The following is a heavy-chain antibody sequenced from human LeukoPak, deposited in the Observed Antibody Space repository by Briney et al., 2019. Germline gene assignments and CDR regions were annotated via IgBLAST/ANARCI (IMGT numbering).Heavy chain of an antibody. CDR1: GFTFSGYW. CDR2: IKQDGSVK. CDR3: VGHSGGYSSVWYDAFDV. V-gene: IGHV3-7*01. J-gene: IGHJ3*01. Sequence: PGGSLRLSCAASGFTFSGYWMIWVRQAPGKGLEWVANIKQDGSVKYYVDSVSGRFTISRDNAKNLLYLQMNSLRDEDTAVYYCVGHSGGYSSVWYDAFDVWGRGTKVTVSS. D-gene: IGHD6-19*01.